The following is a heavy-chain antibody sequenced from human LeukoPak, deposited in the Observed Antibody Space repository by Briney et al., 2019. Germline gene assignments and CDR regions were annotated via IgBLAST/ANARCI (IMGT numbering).Heavy chain of an antibody. CDR3: AKDRGGSYFGAFDI. CDR2: ITWNTGSI. Sequence: PGRSLRLSCAASGFTFDDYAMHWVRQAPGKGLEWVSGITWNTGSIGYADSVKGRFTVSRDNAKNSLYLQMNSLRADDTASYYCAKDRGGSYFGAFDIWGQGTLVTVSS. CDR1: GFTFDDYA. J-gene: IGHJ3*02. V-gene: IGHV3-9*01. D-gene: IGHD1-26*01.